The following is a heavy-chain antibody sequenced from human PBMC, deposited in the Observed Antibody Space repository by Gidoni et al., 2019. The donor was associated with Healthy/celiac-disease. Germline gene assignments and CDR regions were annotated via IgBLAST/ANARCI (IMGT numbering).Heavy chain of an antibody. V-gene: IGHV1-18*01. Sequence: QVQLVQSGAEVKKPGASVKGSCKAAGYTVTSYGISWVRQPPGQGLEWMGWISAYNGNTNYAQKLQGRVTMTTDTSTSTAYMELRSLRSDDTAVYYCARDPIGYYDSSGYYSHGAFDIWGQGTMVTVSS. CDR3: ARDPIGYYDSSGYYSHGAFDI. D-gene: IGHD3-22*01. J-gene: IGHJ3*02. CDR2: ISAYNGNT. CDR1: GYTVTSYG.